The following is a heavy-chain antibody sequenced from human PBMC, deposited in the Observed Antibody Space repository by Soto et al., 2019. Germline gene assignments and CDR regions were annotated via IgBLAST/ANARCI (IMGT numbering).Heavy chain of an antibody. V-gene: IGHV1-46*01. CDR3: AAIAVAGRGGMDV. D-gene: IGHD6-19*01. CDR1: GYTFTSYY. Sequence: ASVKVSCKASGYTFTSYYMHWVRQAPGQGLEWMGITNPSGGSTSYAQKFQGRVTMTRDTSTSTVYMELSSLRSEDTAVYYCAAIAVAGRGGMDVWGQGTTVTVSS. J-gene: IGHJ6*02. CDR2: TNPSGGST.